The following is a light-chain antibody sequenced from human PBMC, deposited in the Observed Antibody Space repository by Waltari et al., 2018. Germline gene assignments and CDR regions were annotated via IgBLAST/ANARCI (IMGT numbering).Light chain of an antibody. Sequence: SYELTQPLSLSVALGQTATITFGGSDIGSRNVNWYQQKPGQAPVLVIYKNRHRPSGIPERFSASNSGSMATLTISRAQAGDEADYYCQVWRSSTYVFAAGTHVTVL. V-gene: IGLV3-9*01. CDR1: DIGSRN. CDR2: KNR. CDR3: QVWRSSTYV. J-gene: IGLJ1*01.